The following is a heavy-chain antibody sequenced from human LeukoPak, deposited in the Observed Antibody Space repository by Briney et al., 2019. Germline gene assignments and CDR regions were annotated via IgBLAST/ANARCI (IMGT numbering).Heavy chain of an antibody. CDR1: GFTFNSYG. J-gene: IGHJ4*02. V-gene: IGHV3-30*02. CDR3: AKERKTYFYDTSGYPIDY. CDR2: IRYDGTNK. Sequence: GGSLRLSCAASGFTFNSYGIHWVRQAPGKGLEWVAFIRYDGTNKYYADSVKGRFTISRDNSKNTLYLQMNSLRAEDTAVYYCAKERKTYFYDTSGYPIDYWGQGTLVTVSS. D-gene: IGHD3-22*01.